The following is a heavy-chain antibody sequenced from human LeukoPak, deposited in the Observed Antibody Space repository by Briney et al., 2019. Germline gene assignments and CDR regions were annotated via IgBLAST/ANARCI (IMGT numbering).Heavy chain of an antibody. Sequence: SETLSLTCTVSGGSISSYYWSWIRQPAGKGLEWIGRIYTSGSTNYNPSLKSRVTMSVDTSKNQFSLKLSSVTAADTAVYYCARSYDSSGYYGFGAAFDVWGQGTMVTVSS. CDR2: IYTSGST. V-gene: IGHV4-4*07. J-gene: IGHJ3*01. CDR3: ARSYDSSGYYGFGAAFDV. D-gene: IGHD3-22*01. CDR1: GGSISSYY.